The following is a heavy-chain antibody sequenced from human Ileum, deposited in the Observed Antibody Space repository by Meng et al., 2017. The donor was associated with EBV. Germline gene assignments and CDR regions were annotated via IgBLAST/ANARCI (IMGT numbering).Heavy chain of an antibody. J-gene: IGHJ1*01. Sequence: QLLLQESGPGLAKPSEPLSLPCTVSGASISSTPYYWGWIRQPPGKGLEWIGNIFNSGSTSYSPSLKSRVTISVDTSKNQFSLKLSSVTAADTAVYYCARDYSSSWYSGGFFKYWGQGILVTVSS. CDR3: ARDYSSSWYSGGFFKY. D-gene: IGHD6-13*01. CDR1: GASISSTPYY. V-gene: IGHV4-39*07. CDR2: IFNSGST.